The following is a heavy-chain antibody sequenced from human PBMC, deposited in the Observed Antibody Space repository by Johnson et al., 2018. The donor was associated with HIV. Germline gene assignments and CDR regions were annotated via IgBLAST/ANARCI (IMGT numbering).Heavy chain of an antibody. V-gene: IGHV3-48*01. J-gene: IGHJ3*02. CDR2: ISTSGSTI. D-gene: IGHD1-1*01. CDR3: AREELEPDVFDI. CDR1: GFTVSSNY. Sequence: VQLVESGGGLVQPGGSLRLSCAASGFTVSSNYMSWVRQAPGKGLDWVSYISTSGSTINYADSVKGRFTISRDNSKNTLYLQMNSLRAEDTAVYYCAREELEPDVFDIWGQGTMVTVSS.